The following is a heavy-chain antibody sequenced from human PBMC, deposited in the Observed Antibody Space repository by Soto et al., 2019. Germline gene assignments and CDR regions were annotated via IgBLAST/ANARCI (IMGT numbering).Heavy chain of an antibody. Sequence: PGGSLRLSCAASGFIFSDYGMHWVRQAPGKGLEWLAVIYYDGSNTYYADSVRGRFTISRDNSDSTLFLEMNGLRAEDSAVYYCARAFAQWFGQPPWGSWGQGTLVTVSS. CDR2: IYYDGSNT. D-gene: IGHD3-10*01. J-gene: IGHJ5*02. V-gene: IGHV3-33*01. CDR3: ARAFAQWFGQPPWGS. CDR1: GFIFSDYG.